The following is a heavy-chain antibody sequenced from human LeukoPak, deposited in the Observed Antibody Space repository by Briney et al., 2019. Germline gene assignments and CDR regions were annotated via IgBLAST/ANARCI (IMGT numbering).Heavy chain of an antibody. CDR1: GFTFRSYA. V-gene: IGHV3-23*01. J-gene: IGHJ4*02. Sequence: GGSLRLSCAASGFTFRSYAMSWVRQAPGKGLEWVSAISGSGGSTYYADSVKGRFTISRDNSKNTLYLQMNSLRAEDTAVYYCAKGDPTYYYDSSGYGDYWGQGTLVTVSS. D-gene: IGHD3-22*01. CDR2: ISGSGGST. CDR3: AKGDPTYYYDSSGYGDY.